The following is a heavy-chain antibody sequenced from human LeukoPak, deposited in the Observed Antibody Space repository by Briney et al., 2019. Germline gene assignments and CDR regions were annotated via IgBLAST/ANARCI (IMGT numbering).Heavy chain of an antibody. CDR1: GGSFSGYY. CDR2: INHSGST. CDR3: ARQVDTAMVFVDY. Sequence: SETLSLTCAVYGGSFSGYYWSWIRQPPGKGLEWIGEINHSGSTDYNPSLKSRVTISVDTSKNQFSLKLSSVTAADTAVYYCARQVDTAMVFVDYWGQGTLVTVSS. V-gene: IGHV4-34*01. J-gene: IGHJ4*02. D-gene: IGHD5-18*01.